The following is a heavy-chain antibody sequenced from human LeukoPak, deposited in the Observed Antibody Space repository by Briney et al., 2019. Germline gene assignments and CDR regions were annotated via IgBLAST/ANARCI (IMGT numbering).Heavy chain of an antibody. CDR3: ARLPLWWWGRFDP. Sequence: KPSQTLSLTCTVSGGSISSSSYYWGWIRPPPGKGREWIGSIYYSGSTYYNPSLKSRVTISVDTSKNQFSLKLSSVTAADTAVYYCARLPLWWWGRFDPWGQGTLVTVSS. J-gene: IGHJ5*02. CDR1: GGSISSSSYY. D-gene: IGHD2-21*01. CDR2: IYYSGST. V-gene: IGHV4-39*01.